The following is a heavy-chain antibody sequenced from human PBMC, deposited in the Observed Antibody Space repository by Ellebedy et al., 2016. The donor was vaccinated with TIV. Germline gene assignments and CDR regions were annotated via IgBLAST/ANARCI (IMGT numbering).Heavy chain of an antibody. CDR3: ARDSRAEFVSFTFHY. J-gene: IGHJ4*02. CDR1: GFSLTGSD. V-gene: IGHV3-13*01. Sequence: PGGSLRLSCAASGFSLTGSDLHWVRRPAGKGLEWVSASGAAGDTYYPDSVRGRFTISRESAKNTLYLQMNSLRVEDTAVYYCARDSRAEFVSFTFHYWGQGTLVTVSS. CDR2: SGAAGDT. D-gene: IGHD5/OR15-5a*01.